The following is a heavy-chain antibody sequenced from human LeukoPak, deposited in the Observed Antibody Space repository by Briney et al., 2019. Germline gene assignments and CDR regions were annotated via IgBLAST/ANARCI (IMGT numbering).Heavy chain of an antibody. V-gene: IGHV3-23*01. CDR1: GFTFSSYA. D-gene: IGHD2-2*01. Sequence: GGSLRLSCAASGFTFSSYAMSWVRQAPGKGLEWVSAISGSGGSTYYADSVKGRFTISRDNSKNTLYLQMNSLRAEDTAVYYCAKELVVPAATPDAFDIWGQGTMVTVSS. J-gene: IGHJ3*02. CDR2: ISGSGGST. CDR3: AKELVVPAATPDAFDI.